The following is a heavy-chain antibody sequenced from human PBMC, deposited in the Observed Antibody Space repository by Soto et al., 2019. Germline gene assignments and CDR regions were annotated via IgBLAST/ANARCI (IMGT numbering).Heavy chain of an antibody. D-gene: IGHD6-19*01. Sequence: GGSLRLSCAASGFSLSGYWMHWVRQAPGKGLVWVSRVDTYGSATKYADSVEGRFSISKDNAENTLYLQMNNLRADDTAVYYCVRVLKSIGWDNDVFDIWGQGTMVTVSS. CDR1: GFSLSGYW. CDR3: VRVLKSIGWDNDVFDI. CDR2: VDTYGSAT. J-gene: IGHJ3*02. V-gene: IGHV3-74*01.